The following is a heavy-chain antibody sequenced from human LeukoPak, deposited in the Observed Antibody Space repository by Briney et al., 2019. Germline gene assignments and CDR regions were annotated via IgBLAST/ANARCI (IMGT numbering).Heavy chain of an antibody. Sequence: APVKVSCKASGYTFTSYAMNWVRQAPGQGLEWMGWINTNTGNPTYAQGFTGRFVFSLDTSVSTAYLQISSLKAEDTAVYYCAIQTTVTNEYYMDVWGKGTTVTVSS. CDR2: INTNTGNP. CDR3: AIQTTVTNEYYMDV. J-gene: IGHJ6*03. V-gene: IGHV7-4-1*02. CDR1: GYTFTSYA. D-gene: IGHD4-17*01.